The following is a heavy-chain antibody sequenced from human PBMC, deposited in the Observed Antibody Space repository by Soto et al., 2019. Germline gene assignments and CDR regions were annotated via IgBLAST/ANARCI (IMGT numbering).Heavy chain of an antibody. V-gene: IGHV3-74*01. CDR1: GFTFSSYW. CDR2: INSDGTST. CDR3: ARGGSRPIDY. J-gene: IGHJ4*02. D-gene: IGHD1-26*01. Sequence: EVRLVEFGGGLVQPGGSLRLSCAASGFTFSSYWMHWVRQAPGKGLVWVSRINSDGTSTSYTDSVKGRFTISRDTAKNTLFLQMNSLRAEDTAVYYCARGGSRPIDYWGQGTLVTVSS.